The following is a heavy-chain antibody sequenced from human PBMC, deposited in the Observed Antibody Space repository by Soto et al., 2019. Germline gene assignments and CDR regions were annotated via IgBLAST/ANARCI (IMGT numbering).Heavy chain of an antibody. CDR1: GYTFTSYA. CDR2: INAGNGNT. Sequence: QVQLVQSGAEVKKPGASVKVSCKASGYTFTSYAMHWVRQAPGQRLEWMGWINAGNGNTKYSQKFQGRVTITRDTSARTAYMELSSLRSEDTAVYYCARGAEVVITAFDYWGQGTLVTVSS. J-gene: IGHJ4*02. CDR3: ARGAEVVITAFDY. V-gene: IGHV1-3*01. D-gene: IGHD3-22*01.